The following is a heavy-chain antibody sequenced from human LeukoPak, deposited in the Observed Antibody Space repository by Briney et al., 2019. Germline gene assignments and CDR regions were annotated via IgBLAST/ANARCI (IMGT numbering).Heavy chain of an antibody. CDR1: RDSVSSNTAA. J-gene: IGHJ4*02. Sequence: SQTLSLTCGISRDSVSSNTAAWNWIRQSPSTGLEWLGRTYYRSKWYNNYAVSVKSRITINPDSSKNQVSLQLNSVTPEDTAMYYCARENSRGRFDYWGQGTLVTVSS. CDR3: ARENSRGRFDY. V-gene: IGHV6-1*01. D-gene: IGHD6-19*01. CDR2: TYYRSKWYN.